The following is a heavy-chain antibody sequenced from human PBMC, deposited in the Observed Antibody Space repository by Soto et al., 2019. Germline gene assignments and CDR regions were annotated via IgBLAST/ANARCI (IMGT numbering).Heavy chain of an antibody. CDR1: GGSISSDGYY. J-gene: IGHJ5*02. CDR3: ASDLSNSALWSGCVSTTNWFDH. Sequence: SETLSLTCIVSGGSISSDGYYWSWIRQHPGKGLEWLGYIYNNGATFSNPSLNSRVTISVYTHKNHLSLRLKSVTAADPAVYYCASDLSNSALWSGCVSTTNWFDHWGQGTLVTVSS. V-gene: IGHV4-31*03. CDR2: IYNNGAT. D-gene: IGHD3-3*01.